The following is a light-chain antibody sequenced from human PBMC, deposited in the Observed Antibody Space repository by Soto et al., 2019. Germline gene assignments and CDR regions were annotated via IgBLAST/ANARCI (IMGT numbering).Light chain of an antibody. J-gene: IGKJ4*01. V-gene: IGKV3-11*01. Sequence: EIVLTQSPATLSLSPGERATLSCRASQSVSTYLAGYQQKPGQAPRLLIYDVSNRATGIPARFSGSGSETDLTLTISSLAPEGFAVYYCQQRINWPLTFGGGTKVEIK. CDR2: DVS. CDR3: QQRINWPLT. CDR1: QSVSTY.